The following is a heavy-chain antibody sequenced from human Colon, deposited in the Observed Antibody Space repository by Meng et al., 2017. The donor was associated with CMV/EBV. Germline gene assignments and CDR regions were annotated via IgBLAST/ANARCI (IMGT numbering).Heavy chain of an antibody. CDR1: GFTFSSCG. CDR2: ISSSGTI. D-gene: IGHD5-12*01. V-gene: IGHV3-48*03. CDR3: ARFTRISGYEALDY. Sequence: GESLKISCAASGFTFSSCGMNWVRQAPGKGLDWVSYISSSGTIYYADSVKGRFTISRDNAKNSLYLQMNSLRAEDTAVYYCARFTRISGYEALDYWGQGTLVTVSS. J-gene: IGHJ4*02.